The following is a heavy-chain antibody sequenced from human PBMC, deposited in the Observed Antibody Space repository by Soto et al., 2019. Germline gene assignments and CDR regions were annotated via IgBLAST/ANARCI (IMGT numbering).Heavy chain of an antibody. J-gene: IGHJ4*02. CDR1: GFTFSDYY. D-gene: IGHD3-3*01. CDR2: ITRSSSYT. V-gene: IGHV3-11*06. CDR3: ARVKSNTNFDY. Sequence: QVQLVESGGGLVKPGGSLRLSCAVSGFTFSDYYMGWVRQAPGKGLEWISYITRSSSYTNYADSVKGRFTISRDNAKNSLYLQMDSLRAEDTAVYYFARVKSNTNFDYWGQGTLVTVSS.